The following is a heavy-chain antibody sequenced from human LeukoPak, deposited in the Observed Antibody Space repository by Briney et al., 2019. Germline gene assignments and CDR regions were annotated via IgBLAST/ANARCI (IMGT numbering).Heavy chain of an antibody. CDR2: IRGKSAGGTA. Sequence: TGGSLRLSCAASGLSVSDAWMAWVRQAPGKGLEWVGRIRGKSAGGTADYVAAVKGRFTISTDDSKNTLYLQMNSLKSEDTAVYYCTGPPGWGQGTLVTVSS. V-gene: IGHV3-15*01. CDR1: GLSVSDAW. J-gene: IGHJ4*02. CDR3: TGPPG.